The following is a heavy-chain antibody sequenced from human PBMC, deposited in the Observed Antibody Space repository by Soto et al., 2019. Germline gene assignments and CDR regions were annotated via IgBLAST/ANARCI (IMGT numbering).Heavy chain of an antibody. V-gene: IGHV4-59*01. J-gene: IGHJ4*02. CDR3: ARYRREAVAGYTLDN. CDR1: GGSISSNY. CDR2: VYNSGST. Sequence: SETLSLTCTVSGGSISSNYWTWIRQPPGKGLEWIGYVYNSGSTNYNPSLKSRVTISEDTSKSQFSLKVNSMTAADTAAYYCARYRREAVAGYTLDNWGQGILVTVSS. D-gene: IGHD6-13*01.